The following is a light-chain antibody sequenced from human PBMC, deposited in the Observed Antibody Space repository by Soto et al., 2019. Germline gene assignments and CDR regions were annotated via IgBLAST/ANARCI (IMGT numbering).Light chain of an antibody. CDR3: HHYGRSPIFT. CDR1: QSVASNH. V-gene: IGKV3-20*01. Sequence: EVVLTQSPGTLSLSAGERATLSCRASQSVASNHLAWYQQKPGQAPRLLIYAASTRAAGIPDRFSGSGSVTDFTLTISRLEPEDFGVFFCHHYGRSPIFTFGPGTTVDMK. CDR2: AAS. J-gene: IGKJ3*01.